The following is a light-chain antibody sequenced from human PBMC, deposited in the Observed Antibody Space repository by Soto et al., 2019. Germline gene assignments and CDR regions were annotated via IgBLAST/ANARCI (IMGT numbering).Light chain of an antibody. CDR3: SSYTSSNSGV. CDR1: SSDVGGYDY. Sequence: QSVLTQPASVSGSPGQSITIPCTGTSSDVGGYDYVSWYQQRPGEAPKLMIYDVSDRPSGVSNRFSGSKSGNTASLTISGLQAEDEAHYYCSSYTSSNSGVFGGGTKLTVL. CDR2: DVS. V-gene: IGLV2-14*01. J-gene: IGLJ3*02.